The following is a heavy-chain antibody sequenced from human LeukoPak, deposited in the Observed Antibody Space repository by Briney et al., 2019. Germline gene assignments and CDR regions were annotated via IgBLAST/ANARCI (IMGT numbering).Heavy chain of an antibody. D-gene: IGHD1-7*01. Sequence: SETLSLTCAVYGGSFSGYYWSWIRQPPGKGLEWIGEISHSGSTNYNPSLKSRVTISVDTSKNQFSLKLSSVTAADTAVYYCARARGWNYVPQKYYFDYWGQGTLVTVSS. CDR3: ARARGWNYVPQKYYFDY. CDR2: ISHSGST. CDR1: GGSFSGYY. V-gene: IGHV4-34*01. J-gene: IGHJ4*02.